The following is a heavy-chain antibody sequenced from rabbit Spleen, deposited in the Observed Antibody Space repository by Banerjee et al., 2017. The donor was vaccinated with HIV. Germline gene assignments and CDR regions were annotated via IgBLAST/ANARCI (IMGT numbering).Heavy chain of an antibody. Sequence: QEQLKESGGGLVQPGGSLKLSCKASGFDFSNYYMSWVRQAPGKGLEWIGYFDPVFGSTYFASWAKGRFTISETSSTTVTLQMTSLTAADTATYFCARDLTGVIGWNFGWWGQGTLVTVS. V-gene: IGHV1S45*01. D-gene: IGHD4-1*01. J-gene: IGHJ6*01. CDR2: FDPVFGST. CDR3: ARDLTGVIGWNFGW. CDR1: GFDFSNYYM.